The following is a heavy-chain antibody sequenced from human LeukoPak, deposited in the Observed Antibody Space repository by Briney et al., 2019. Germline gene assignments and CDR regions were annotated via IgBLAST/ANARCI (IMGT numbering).Heavy chain of an antibody. Sequence: PSETLSLTCTVSGGSISSHYWSRIRQPPGKGLEWIGYIYYSGSTNYNPSLKSRVTISVDTSKNQFSLKLSSVTAADTAVYYCARDIHQMDVWGKGTTVTVSS. D-gene: IGHD2-2*01. J-gene: IGHJ6*04. CDR2: IYYSGST. CDR3: ARDIHQMDV. CDR1: GGSISSHY. V-gene: IGHV4-59*11.